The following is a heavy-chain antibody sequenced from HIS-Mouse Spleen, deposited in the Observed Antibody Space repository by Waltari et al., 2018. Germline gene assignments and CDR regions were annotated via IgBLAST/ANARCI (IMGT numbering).Heavy chain of an antibody. Sequence: QLQLQESGPGLVKPSETLSLTCTVSGGSISSSSYYWGWIRQPPGKGLEWIGSIYYSGSTYPTPSPKSRVTISVDPSKNQFSLKLSSVTAADTAVYYCAREIPYSSSWYDWYFDLWGRGTLVTVSS. V-gene: IGHV4-39*07. J-gene: IGHJ2*01. D-gene: IGHD6-13*01. CDR2: IYYSGST. CDR3: AREIPYSSSWYDWYFDL. CDR1: GGSISSSSYY.